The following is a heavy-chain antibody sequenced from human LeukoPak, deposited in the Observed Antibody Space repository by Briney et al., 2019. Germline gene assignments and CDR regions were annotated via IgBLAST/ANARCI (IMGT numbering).Heavy chain of an antibody. CDR3: ALASAQVGGSGNPTFDY. V-gene: IGHV4-38-2*01. CDR2: IYYSGST. CDR1: GFTFDDYG. D-gene: IGHD3-16*01. J-gene: IGHJ4*02. Sequence: PGGSLRLSCAASGFTFDDYGMSWIRQPPGKGLEWIGSIYYSGSTYYNPSLKSRVTISVDTSKNQFSLKLSSVTASDTAVYYCALASAQVGGSGNPTFDYWGQGTLVTVSS.